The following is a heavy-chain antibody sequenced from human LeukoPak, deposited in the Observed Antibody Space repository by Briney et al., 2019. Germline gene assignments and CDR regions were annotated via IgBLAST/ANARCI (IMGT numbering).Heavy chain of an antibody. Sequence: SETLSLTCTVSGGSISSYYWSWIRQPPGKGLEWIGYIYYSGSTNYSPSLKSRVTISVDTSMNQFSLKLSSVTAADTAVYYCARDSGAAGTDYWGQGTLVTVSS. D-gene: IGHD6-13*01. CDR2: IYYSGST. V-gene: IGHV4-59*01. CDR3: ARDSGAAGTDY. J-gene: IGHJ4*02. CDR1: GGSISSYY.